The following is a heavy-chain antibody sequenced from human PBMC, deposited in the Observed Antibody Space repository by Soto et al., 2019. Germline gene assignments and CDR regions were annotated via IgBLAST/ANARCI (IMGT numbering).Heavy chain of an antibody. J-gene: IGHJ6*02. CDR2: ISAYNGNT. V-gene: IGHV1-18*01. CDR1: GYTFTSYG. D-gene: IGHD3-9*01. CDR3: ASLDILTGYSNYYYSGMDV. Sequence: ASVKVSCKASGYTFTSYGISWVRQAPGQGLEWMGWISAYNGNTNYAQKLQGRVTMTTDTSTSTAYMELRSLRSDDTAVYYCASLDILTGYSNYYYSGMDVWGQGTTVTVSS.